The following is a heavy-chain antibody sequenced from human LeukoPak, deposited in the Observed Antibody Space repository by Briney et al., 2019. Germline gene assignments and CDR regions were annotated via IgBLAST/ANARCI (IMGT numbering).Heavy chain of an antibody. Sequence: NPSETLSLTCTVSGGSISSYYWSWIRQPAGKGLEWIGRIYTSGSTNYNPSLKSRVTMSVDTSKNQFSLKLSSVTAADTAVYDCARDSGSSSWYSGLDYYYYMDVWGEGTTVTVSS. CDR1: GGSISSYY. CDR2: IYTSGST. V-gene: IGHV4-4*07. D-gene: IGHD6-13*01. J-gene: IGHJ6*03. CDR3: ARDSGSSSWYSGLDYYYYMDV.